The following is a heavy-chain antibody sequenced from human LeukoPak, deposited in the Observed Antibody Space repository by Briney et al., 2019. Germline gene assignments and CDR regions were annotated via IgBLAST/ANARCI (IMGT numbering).Heavy chain of an antibody. CDR2: INHSGST. CDR3: ARLIGSYYYCYMDV. V-gene: IGHV4-34*01. CDR1: GGSFSGYY. Sequence: SETLSLTCAVYGGSFSGYYWSWIRQPPGKGLEWIGEINHSGSTNYNPSLKSRVTISVDTSKNQFSLKLSSVTAADTAVYYCARLIGSYYYCYMDVWGKGNTVTVSS. D-gene: IGHD2-15*01. J-gene: IGHJ6*03.